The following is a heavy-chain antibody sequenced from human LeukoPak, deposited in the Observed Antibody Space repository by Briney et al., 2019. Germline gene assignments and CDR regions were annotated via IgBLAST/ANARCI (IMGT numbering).Heavy chain of an antibody. Sequence: GGSLRLSCAASGFTFSSYAMSWVRQASGKGLEWISVISGSGGSTYHADSVKGRFTISRDNSKNTVLLQMNSLRAEDTAVYYCAKLGSEGALAWSDNWGQGTLVTVSS. CDR3: AKLGSEGALAWSDN. V-gene: IGHV3-23*01. D-gene: IGHD1-26*01. CDR1: GFTFSSYA. J-gene: IGHJ4*02. CDR2: ISGSGGST.